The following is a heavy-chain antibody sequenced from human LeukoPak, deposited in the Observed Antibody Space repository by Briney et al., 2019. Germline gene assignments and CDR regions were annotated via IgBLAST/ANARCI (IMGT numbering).Heavy chain of an antibody. Sequence: GGSLRLSCAASGLTVSRNYMSWVRQAPGQGLEWVSIIYSGGSTIYGDSVKGRFTISRDNSKNTLYLQMNSLRAEDTAVYYCAKDKGDYYDSSGYYFFDYWGQGTLVTVSS. CDR2: IYSGGST. CDR1: GLTVSRNY. CDR3: AKDKGDYYDSSGYYFFDY. J-gene: IGHJ4*02. D-gene: IGHD3-22*01. V-gene: IGHV3-53*01.